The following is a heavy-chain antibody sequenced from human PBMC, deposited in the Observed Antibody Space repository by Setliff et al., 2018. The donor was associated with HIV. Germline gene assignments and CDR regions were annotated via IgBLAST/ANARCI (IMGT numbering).Heavy chain of an antibody. CDR1: GGSISNYY. V-gene: IGHV4-4*08. J-gene: IGHJ4*02. Sequence: PSETLSLTCTVSGGSISNYYWSWIRQPPGKGLEWIGYISSSGRTSYNPSLKSRVTMSLDTSRNQYSLKVNSVTAADTAVYYCARETSSSWFDYWGQGSLVTVSS. D-gene: IGHD6-13*01. CDR3: ARETSSSWFDY. CDR2: ISSSGRT.